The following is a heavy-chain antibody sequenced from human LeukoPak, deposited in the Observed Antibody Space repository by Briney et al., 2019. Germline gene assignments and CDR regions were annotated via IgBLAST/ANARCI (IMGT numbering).Heavy chain of an antibody. Sequence: SETLSLTCTVSRDSISSTIHYWGWIRQPPGKGLEWIGSVYFNGNTYYNPSLKSRVTISVDRSKNQFSLNLNSVTAADTAVYYCASTLKEGIAARPGAFDIWGQGTMVTVSS. D-gene: IGHD6-6*01. V-gene: IGHV4-39*07. CDR2: VYFNGNT. CDR1: RDSISSTIHY. CDR3: ASTLKEGIAARPGAFDI. J-gene: IGHJ3*02.